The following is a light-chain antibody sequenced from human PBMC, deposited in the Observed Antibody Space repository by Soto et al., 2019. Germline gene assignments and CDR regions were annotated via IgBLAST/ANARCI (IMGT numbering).Light chain of an antibody. Sequence: DIQMTQSPSSLSASVGDRVTITCRASQSISSYLNWYQHKPGQAPNLLIYAASTLQAGVPSRFRGSGSGTDFTLTISSLQPEDFATYFCQQSNSSPPTFGGGTKVEIK. CDR1: QSISSY. J-gene: IGKJ4*01. CDR2: AAS. V-gene: IGKV1-39*01. CDR3: QQSNSSPPT.